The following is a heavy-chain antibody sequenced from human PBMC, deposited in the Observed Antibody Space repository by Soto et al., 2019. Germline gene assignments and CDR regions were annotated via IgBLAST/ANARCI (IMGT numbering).Heavy chain of an antibody. Sequence: QLQLQESGPRLAKPSETLSLTCTVSGGSMSGSGFYWGWIRQPPGKGLEWMGSIYYSGSAYYKPSLQSRVTLSVDTSKNDLSLKLSSVTAADTAVYYCARLSVVVGASTDAFDIWGQGTMFTVSS. D-gene: IGHD2-15*01. CDR1: GGSMSGSGFY. CDR2: IYYSGSA. J-gene: IGHJ3*02. CDR3: ARLSVVVGASTDAFDI. V-gene: IGHV4-39*02.